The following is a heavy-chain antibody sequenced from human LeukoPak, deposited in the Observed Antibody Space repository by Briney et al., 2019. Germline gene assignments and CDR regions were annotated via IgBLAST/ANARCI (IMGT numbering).Heavy chain of an antibody. CDR2: IYDRGSA. J-gene: IGHJ3*01. CDR1: GGSISSSSYY. V-gene: IGHV4-39*01. Sequence: SETLSLTCTVSGGSISSSSYYWGWIRQPPGKGLEWIGTIYDRGSAYYNPSLKSRVTISADTSKNQFSLKLSSVTAADTAEYYCARHDSSSPYNAFDVWGQGTMVTVSS. CDR3: ARHDSSSPYNAFDV. D-gene: IGHD3-22*01.